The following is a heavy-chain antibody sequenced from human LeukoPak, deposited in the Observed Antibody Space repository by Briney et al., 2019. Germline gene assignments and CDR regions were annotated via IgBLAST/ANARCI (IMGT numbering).Heavy chain of an antibody. CDR3: AAGYSYGSGYGMDV. CDR1: GGSISRGGYY. V-gene: IGHV4-31*03. Sequence: AQTLSLTRTVSGGSISRGGYYWSWIRQHPGKGLEWIGYIYYSGSTYYHPSLKSRVTISVDPSKNQSSLKLSSVTAADTAVYYCAAGYSYGSGYGMDVWGQGTTVTVSS. CDR2: IYYSGST. J-gene: IGHJ6*02. D-gene: IGHD5-18*01.